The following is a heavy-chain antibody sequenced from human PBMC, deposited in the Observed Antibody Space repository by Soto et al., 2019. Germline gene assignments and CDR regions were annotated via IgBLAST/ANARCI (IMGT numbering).Heavy chain of an antibody. D-gene: IGHD2-8*01. J-gene: IGHJ4*02. CDR1: GGSISSYY. V-gene: IGHV4-59*08. CDR2: IYYSGST. Sequence: QVQLQESGPGLVKPSETLSLTCTVSGGSISSYYWSWIRQPPGKGLEWIGYIYYSGSTNYNPSLKSRVTISVDTSKNQFSLKLSSVTAADTAVYYCARGRRSNGFDYWGQGTLVTVSS. CDR3: ARGRRSNGFDY.